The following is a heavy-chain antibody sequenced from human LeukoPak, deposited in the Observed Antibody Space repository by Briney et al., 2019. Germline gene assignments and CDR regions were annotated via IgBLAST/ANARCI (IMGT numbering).Heavy chain of an antibody. CDR1: GFTFSRYW. CDR3: AGGGGAAEALGDAFDI. V-gene: IGHV3-74*01. J-gene: IGHJ3*02. Sequence: GVSLRLSCAPSGFTFSRYWMHCVRHAPGKGLVWVSRINSDESTTRYADSVKGRFTISRDNAKNTLYLQMNSLRAEDTAVYYCAGGGGAAEALGDAFDIWGQGTMVTVSS. CDR2: INSDESTT. D-gene: IGHD3-16*01.